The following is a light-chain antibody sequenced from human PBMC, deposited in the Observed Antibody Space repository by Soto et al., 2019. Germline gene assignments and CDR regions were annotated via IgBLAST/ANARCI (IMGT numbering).Light chain of an antibody. CDR1: QSIRIY. CDR2: AAS. CDR3: QQSYSTPLT. V-gene: IGKV1-39*01. J-gene: IGKJ4*01. Sequence: DIQMTQSPSSLSSSVGDRVTITCRPSQSIRIYLNWYQQKPGKAPKLLIYAASSLQSGVPSRFSGSGSGTDFTLTISSLQPEEFATYYCQQSYSTPLTLGGGTKVDI.